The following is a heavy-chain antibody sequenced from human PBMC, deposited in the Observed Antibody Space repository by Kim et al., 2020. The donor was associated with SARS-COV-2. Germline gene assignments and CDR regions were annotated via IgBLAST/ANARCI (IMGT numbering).Heavy chain of an antibody. Sequence: AQKFQGRVPITADESTSTAYMGLSSLRSEDTAVYYCAREVRAAADYGMDVWGQGTTVTVSS. V-gene: IGHV1-69*01. J-gene: IGHJ6*02. D-gene: IGHD6-13*01. CDR3: AREVRAAADYGMDV.